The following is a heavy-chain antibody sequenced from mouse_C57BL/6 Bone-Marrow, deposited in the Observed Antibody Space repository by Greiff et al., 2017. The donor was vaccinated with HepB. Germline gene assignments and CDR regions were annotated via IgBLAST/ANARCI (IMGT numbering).Heavy chain of an antibody. CDR1: GFSLTSYA. CDR2: IWTGGGT. D-gene: IGHD1-1*01. CDR3: ARMITTVVATKDYAMDY. V-gene: IGHV2-9-1*01. J-gene: IGHJ4*01. Sequence: VKLVESGPGLVAPSQSLSITCTVSGFSLTSYAISWVRQPPGKGLEWLGVIWTGGGTNYNSALKSRLSISKDNSKSQVFLKMNSLQTDDTARYYGARMITTVVATKDYAMDYWGQGTSVTVSS.